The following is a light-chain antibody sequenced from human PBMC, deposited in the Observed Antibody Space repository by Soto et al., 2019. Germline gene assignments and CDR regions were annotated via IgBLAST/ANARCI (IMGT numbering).Light chain of an antibody. Sequence: EIVMTQSPATLSVSPGERATLSCRASQSVSSNLAWYQQKPGQAPRLLIYGASTRATGIPARFSGSGSGTEFTLTISSLQYEDSAVYSCQQYNNWPPITFVPGKRLHIK. CDR1: QSVSSN. CDR3: QQYNNWPPIT. CDR2: GAS. J-gene: IGKJ5*01. V-gene: IGKV3-15*01.